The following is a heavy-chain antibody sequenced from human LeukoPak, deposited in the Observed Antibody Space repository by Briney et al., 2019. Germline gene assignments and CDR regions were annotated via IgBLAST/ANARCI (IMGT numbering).Heavy chain of an antibody. J-gene: IGHJ3*02. CDR1: GFTFSSSA. CDR3: AKDRLYYYDTSVYYPGPDGFDI. CDR2: ISVNAGST. V-gene: IGHV3-23*01. Sequence: GRSLSLSCAASGFTFSSSAMGCARQPPGGGREWGTAISVNAGSTHYADSVKGRFTISRDKSNNTLYLQMISLRAEDTALDYCAKDRLYYYDTSVYYPGPDGFDIWGQGTMVTVSS. D-gene: IGHD3-22*01.